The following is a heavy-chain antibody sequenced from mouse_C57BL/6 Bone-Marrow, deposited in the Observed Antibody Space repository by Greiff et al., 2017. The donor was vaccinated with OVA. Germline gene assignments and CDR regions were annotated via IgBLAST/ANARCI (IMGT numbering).Heavy chain of an antibody. D-gene: IGHD1-1*01. CDR1: GYTFTSYW. CDR3: ARAVGVYYSSSPWFGC. Sequence: QVQLQQPGAELVKPGASVKLSCKASGYTFTSYWMHWVKQRPGRGLEWIGRIDPNSGGTKYNEKFKSKATLTVDKSSSTAYMQLSSLTSEDSAVYYGARAVGVYYSSSPWFGCWGQGTLVTVAA. V-gene: IGHV1-72*01. J-gene: IGHJ3*01. CDR2: IDPNSGGT.